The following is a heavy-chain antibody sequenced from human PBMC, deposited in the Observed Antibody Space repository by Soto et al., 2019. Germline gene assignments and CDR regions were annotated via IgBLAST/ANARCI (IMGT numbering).Heavy chain of an antibody. CDR3: ARDLIIVDTPADYFDY. Sequence: EVQLVESGGGLVQPGGSLRLSCATSGFTFSNYWMHWVRQVPGKGLMWVARITPDGSYTSYADSVKGRFTISRDNAKNTLYLQMNGLRAEDTAIYYCARDLIIVDTPADYFDYWGQGTLVAVSS. D-gene: IGHD5-12*01. V-gene: IGHV3-74*01. J-gene: IGHJ4*02. CDR1: GFTFSNYW. CDR2: ITPDGSYT.